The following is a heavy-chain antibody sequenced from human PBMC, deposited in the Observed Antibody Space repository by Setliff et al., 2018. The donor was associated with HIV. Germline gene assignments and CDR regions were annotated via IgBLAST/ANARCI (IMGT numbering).Heavy chain of an antibody. V-gene: IGHV1-69*13. CDR2: MIPIFGTI. CDR1: GGTFTKYT. J-gene: IGHJ6*02. CDR3: ARSAAVGGRDLYHYAMDV. D-gene: IGHD6-13*01. Sequence: ASVKVPCKASGGTFTKYTFTWVRQAPGQVLEWMGDMIPIFGTINCTRQFQGRLRITADEFTTTNDMTLTRLRSDDTAVYFCARSAAVGGRDLYHYAMDVWGQGTTVTVSS.